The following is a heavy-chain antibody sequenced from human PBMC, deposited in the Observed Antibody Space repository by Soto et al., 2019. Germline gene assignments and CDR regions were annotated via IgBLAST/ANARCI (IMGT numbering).Heavy chain of an antibody. CDR1: GGSFSAYY. CDR3: ARTDRAIFYGMDV. CDR2: IDHSGST. V-gene: IGHV4-34*01. Sequence: LSRTCAVYGGSFSAYYWTWIRQPPGKGLEWIGEIDHSGSTNYNPSLESRVTISVDTSKNQFSLKVSSVTAADTAVYHCARTDRAIFYGMDVWGQGTTVPVSS. D-gene: IGHD3-22*01. J-gene: IGHJ6*02.